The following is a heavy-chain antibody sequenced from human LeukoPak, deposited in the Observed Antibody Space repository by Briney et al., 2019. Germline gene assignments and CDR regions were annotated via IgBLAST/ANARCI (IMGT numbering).Heavy chain of an antibody. CDR2: IYYSGST. D-gene: IGHD3-22*01. CDR1: GVSISSYY. CDR3: AITYYYDSSGYWGLDY. J-gene: IGHJ4*02. Sequence: PSETLSLTCTVSGVSISSYYWSWIRQPPGKGLEWVGYIYYSGSTNYNPSLKSRVTISVDTSKNQFSLKLSSVTAADTAVYYCAITYYYDSSGYWGLDYWGQGTLVTVSS. V-gene: IGHV4-59*08.